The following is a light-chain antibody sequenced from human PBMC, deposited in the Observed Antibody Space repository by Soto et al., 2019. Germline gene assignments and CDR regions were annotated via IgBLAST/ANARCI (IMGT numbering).Light chain of an antibody. V-gene: IGLV1-47*01. J-gene: IGLJ1*01. CDR1: TPNIGTHY. CDR2: RND. Sequence: QSVLTQPPSASGTPGQRVTISCSGSTPNIGTHYVSWYQHLPGTAPKLLIHRNDQRPSGVPDRISASRSGTSASLAISGLRSEDEGDYYCAAWDDTLSGYVFGGGTKFTVL. CDR3: AAWDDTLSGYV.